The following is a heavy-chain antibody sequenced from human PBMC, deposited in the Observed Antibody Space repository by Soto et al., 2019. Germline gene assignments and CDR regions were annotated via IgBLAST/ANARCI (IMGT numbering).Heavy chain of an antibody. CDR2: IYYLGNT. J-gene: IGHJ4*02. CDR1: GGSISSGSSY. Sequence: SETLSLTCTVSGGSISSGSSYWGWIRQPSGKGLEWIGSIYYLGNTYYNPSLGGRVSISVDTSKNQFSLKLKSVTAADTAVFYCACLFQYGSSGYHLYYLTQRSLVNVSS. V-gene: IGHV4-39*01. CDR3: ACLFQYGSSGYHLYY. D-gene: IGHD3-22*01.